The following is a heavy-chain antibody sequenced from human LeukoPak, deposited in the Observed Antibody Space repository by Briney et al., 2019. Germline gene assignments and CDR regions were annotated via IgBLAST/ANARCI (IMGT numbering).Heavy chain of an antibody. D-gene: IGHD1-26*01. CDR1: GYAVTAYH. CDR2: INPNSGGT. V-gene: IGHV1-2*06. CDR3: ARANSENAFDI. J-gene: IGHJ3*02. Sequence: ASVKVSCKASGYAVTAYHIHWVRQAPGQGLEWMGRINPNSGGTNYAQKFQGRVTMTRDTSISTVDMELSRLRSDDTAVYYCARANSENAFDIWGQGTMVTVSS.